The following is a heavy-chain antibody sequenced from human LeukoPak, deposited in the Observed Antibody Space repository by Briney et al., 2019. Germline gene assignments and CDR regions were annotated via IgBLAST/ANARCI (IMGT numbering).Heavy chain of an antibody. V-gene: IGHV3-20*04. CDR2: INWSGGRT. Sequence: PGGSLRLSCAASGFTFDDYGMCWVRQAPGKGLEWVSGINWSGGRTGYADSLKGLFTISRDNAKNTLYLQMNSLRDEDTALYYCARDLTTSDNWGQGTLVTVSS. J-gene: IGHJ4*02. CDR3: ARDLTTSDN. CDR1: GFTFDDYG. D-gene: IGHD1/OR15-1a*01.